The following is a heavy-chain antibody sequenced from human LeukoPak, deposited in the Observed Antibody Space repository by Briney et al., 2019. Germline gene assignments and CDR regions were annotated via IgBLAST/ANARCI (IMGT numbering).Heavy chain of an antibody. CDR2: FDPEDGET. J-gene: IGHJ4*02. CDR3: ATLYSSSWRHFDY. V-gene: IGHV1-24*01. D-gene: IGHD6-13*01. Sequence: ASVKASCKVSGYTLTELSMHWVRQAPGKGLEWMGGFDPEDGETIYAQKFQGRVTMTEDTSTDTAYMELSSLRSEDTAVYYCATLYSSSWRHFDYWGQGTLVTVSS. CDR1: GYTLTELS.